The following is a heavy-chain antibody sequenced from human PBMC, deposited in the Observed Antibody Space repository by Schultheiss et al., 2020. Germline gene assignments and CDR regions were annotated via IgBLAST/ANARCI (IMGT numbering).Heavy chain of an antibody. D-gene: IGHD4-23*01. CDR2: INSDGSST. CDR1: GFTFSSYW. J-gene: IGHJ4*02. CDR3: ARDQGVVRWYY. Sequence: GESLQISCAASGFTFSSYWMHCVRQAPGKGLVWVSRINSDGSSTDYADSVKGRFTISRDNAKNTLYLEMNRMRAEDTAVYYCARDQGVVRWYYWGQGTLVTVSS. V-gene: IGHV3-74*01.